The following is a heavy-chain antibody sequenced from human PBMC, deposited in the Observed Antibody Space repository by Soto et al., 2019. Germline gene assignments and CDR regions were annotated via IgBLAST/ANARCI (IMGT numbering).Heavy chain of an antibody. CDR3: ARNTGYSSEGFDS. D-gene: IGHD6-25*01. Sequence: ASVKVSFKASGYTFTGYYMHWVRQAPGQGLEWMGWINPNSGGTNYAQKFQGWVTMTRDTSISTAYMELSRLRSDDTAVYYCARNTGYSSEGFDSWGQGTLVTVSS. V-gene: IGHV1-2*04. CDR2: INPNSGGT. J-gene: IGHJ4*02. CDR1: GYTFTGYY.